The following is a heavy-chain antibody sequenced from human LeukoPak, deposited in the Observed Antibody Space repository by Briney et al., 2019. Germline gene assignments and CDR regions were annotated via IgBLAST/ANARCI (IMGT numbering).Heavy chain of an antibody. CDR3: ARDVYYDSSRGIGDY. CDR2: INSDGSST. V-gene: IGHV3-74*01. CDR1: GFTFSSYW. Sequence: PGGSLRLSCAASGFTFSSYWMHWVRQAPGKGLVWVSRINSDGSSTGYADSVKGRFTISRDNAKNTLYLQMNSLRAEDTAVYYCARDVYYDSSRGIGDYWGQGTPVTVSS. J-gene: IGHJ4*02. D-gene: IGHD3-22*01.